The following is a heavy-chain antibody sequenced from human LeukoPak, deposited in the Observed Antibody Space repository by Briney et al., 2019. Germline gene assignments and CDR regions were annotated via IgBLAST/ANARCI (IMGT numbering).Heavy chain of an antibody. D-gene: IGHD4-23*01. CDR1: GFTFSSYA. V-gene: IGHV3-23*01. CDR3: AKGFYPFGDNLAPIHDH. J-gene: IGHJ4*02. CDR2: ISGSGGST. Sequence: GGSLRLSCAASGFTFSSYAMSWVRQAPGKGLEWVSAISGSGGSTYYADSVKGRFTISRDNSKNTLYLQMNSLRAEDTAVYYCAKGFYPFGDNLAPIHDHWGQGTLVTVSS.